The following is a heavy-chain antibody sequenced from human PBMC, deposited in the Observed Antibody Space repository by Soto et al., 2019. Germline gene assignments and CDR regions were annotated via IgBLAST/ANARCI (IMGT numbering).Heavy chain of an antibody. Sequence: EVQLVESGGGLVQPGGSLRLSCFASGFTVTDIYMNWVRQAPGKGLEWVSVIYKDFTDYADFVKGRFSVSTDSSKNALYLQMDNLRAEDTAVYYCAREPRYCSGGSCSIMGDAFDIWGQGAMVTVSS. CDR3: AREPRYCSGGSCSIMGDAFDI. CDR1: GFTVTDIY. V-gene: IGHV3-66*01. D-gene: IGHD2-15*01. CDR2: IYKDFT. J-gene: IGHJ3*02.